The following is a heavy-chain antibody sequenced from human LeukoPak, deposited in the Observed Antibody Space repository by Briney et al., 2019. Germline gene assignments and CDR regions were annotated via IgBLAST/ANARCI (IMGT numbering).Heavy chain of an antibody. CDR3: ARGGATYYYFDY. Sequence: SETLSLTCTVSGGSISSYYWSWIRQPPGKGLEWIGYIYYSGSTNYNPSLKSRVTISVDTSKNQFSLKLTSVTAADTAVYYCARGGATYYYFDYWGQGTLVTVSS. V-gene: IGHV4-59*01. J-gene: IGHJ4*02. CDR2: IYYSGST. CDR1: GGSISSYY. D-gene: IGHD1-26*01.